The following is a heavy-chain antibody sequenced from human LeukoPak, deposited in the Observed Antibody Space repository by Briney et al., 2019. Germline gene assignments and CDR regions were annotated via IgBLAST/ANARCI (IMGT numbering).Heavy chain of an antibody. Sequence: SETLSLTCAVYGGSFSGYYWSWIRQPPGKGLEWIGEINHSGSTNYNPSLKSRVTISVDTSKNQFSLKLSSVTAADTAVYYCARGPRRYYDSSGPIDYWGQGTLVTVPS. CDR1: GGSFSGYY. D-gene: IGHD3-22*01. CDR3: ARGPRRYYDSSGPIDY. V-gene: IGHV4-34*01. CDR2: INHSGST. J-gene: IGHJ4*02.